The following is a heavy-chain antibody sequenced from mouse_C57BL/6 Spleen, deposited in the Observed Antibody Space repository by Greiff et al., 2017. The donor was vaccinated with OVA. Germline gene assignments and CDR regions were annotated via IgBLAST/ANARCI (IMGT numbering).Heavy chain of an antibody. J-gene: IGHJ1*03. Sequence: EVKVEESGGGLVQPGGSLKLSCAASGFTFSDYGMAWVRQAPRKGPEWVAFISNLAYSIYYADTVTGRFTISRENAKNTLYLEMSSLRSEDTAMYYCARAPDYYGSSHWYFDVRGTGTTVTVSS. CDR1: GFTFSDYG. D-gene: IGHD1-1*01. CDR3: ARAPDYYGSSHWYFDV. V-gene: IGHV5-15*04. CDR2: ISNLAYSI.